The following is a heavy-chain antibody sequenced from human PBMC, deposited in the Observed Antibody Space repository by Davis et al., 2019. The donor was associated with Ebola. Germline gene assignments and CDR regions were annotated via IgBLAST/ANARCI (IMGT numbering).Heavy chain of an antibody. D-gene: IGHD6-19*01. CDR2: VTSSGGGT. V-gene: IGHV3-23*01. Sequence: GGSLRLSCAASGFTFSSYAMTWARQAPGKGLEWVSAVTSSGGGTYYADSVKGRFTISRDNSKNTLYLQMNSLRVEDTAVYYCAKGGSGWPSDYSYGMGVWGKGTIVTVSS. J-gene: IGHJ6*04. CDR1: GFTFSSYA. CDR3: AKGGSGWPSDYSYGMGV.